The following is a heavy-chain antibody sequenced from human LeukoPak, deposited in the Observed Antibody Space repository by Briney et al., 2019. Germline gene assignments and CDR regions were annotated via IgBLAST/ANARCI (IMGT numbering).Heavy chain of an antibody. CDR1: GYSISSGYY. CDR2: IYRSGST. CDR3: ARLRITMIVVVITEYCFDY. D-gene: IGHD3-22*01. V-gene: IGHV4-38-2*01. J-gene: IGHJ4*02. Sequence: SETLSLTCAVSGYSISSGYYWGWIRQPPGKGLEWIGSIYRSGSTYYNPSLKSRVTISVDTSKNQFSLKLSSVTAAYTAVYYWARLRITMIVVVITEYCFDYWGQGTLVTVSS.